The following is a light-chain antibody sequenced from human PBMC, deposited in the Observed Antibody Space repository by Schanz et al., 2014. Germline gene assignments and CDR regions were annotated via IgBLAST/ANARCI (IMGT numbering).Light chain of an antibody. Sequence: EIVLTQSPGTLSLSLGEGATLSCRASQSVFNNYLAWYQHKPGQAPRLLIYDASSRATGIPARFSGSGSGTDFTLTISRLDPEDFAVYYCQQYGSSPVTFGGGTKV. J-gene: IGKJ4*01. V-gene: IGKV3-20*01. CDR1: QSVFNNY. CDR2: DAS. CDR3: QQYGSSPVT.